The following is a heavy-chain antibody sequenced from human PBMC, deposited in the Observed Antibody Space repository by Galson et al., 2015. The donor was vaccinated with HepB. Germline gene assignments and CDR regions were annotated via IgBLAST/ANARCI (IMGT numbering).Heavy chain of an antibody. CDR2: IYYSGST. CDR1: GGSISSSSYY. D-gene: IGHD3-22*01. CDR3: ARLLSNFTPKWLLRTADY. V-gene: IGHV4-39*01. Sequence: LSLTCTVSGGSISSSSYYWGWIRQPPGKGLEWIGSIYYSGSTYYNPSLKSRVTISVDTSKNQFSLKLSSVTAADTAVYYCARLLSNFTPKWLLRTADYWGQGTLVTVSS. J-gene: IGHJ4*02.